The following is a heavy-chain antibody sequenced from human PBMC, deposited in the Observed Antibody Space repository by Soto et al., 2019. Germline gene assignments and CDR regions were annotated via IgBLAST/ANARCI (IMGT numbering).Heavy chain of an antibody. CDR3: AREYGSGSSFDY. CDR2: IYYSGST. CDR1: GGSISSYY. V-gene: IGHV4-59*01. D-gene: IGHD3-10*01. J-gene: IGHJ4*02. Sequence: QVQLQESGPGLVKPSETLSLTCTVSGGSISSYYWSWIRQPPGKGLEWIGYIYYSGSTNYNPSLKSRVTISVDTSKNQFSLKLSSVTAADTAVYYCAREYGSGSSFDYWGQGTLVTVSS.